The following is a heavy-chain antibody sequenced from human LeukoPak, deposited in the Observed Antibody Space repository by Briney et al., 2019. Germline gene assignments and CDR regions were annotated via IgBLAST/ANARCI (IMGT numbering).Heavy chain of an antibody. V-gene: IGHV3-21*01. CDR3: ARDDGGYCSSTSCYLAY. J-gene: IGHJ4*02. Sequence: GGSLRLSCAASGFTFSSYSMNRVRQAPGKGLEWVSSISSSSSYIYYADSVKGRFTISRDNAKNSLYLQMNSLRAEDTAVYYCARDDGGYCSSTSCYLAYWGQGTLVTVSS. CDR2: ISSSSSYI. D-gene: IGHD2-2*01. CDR1: GFTFSSYS.